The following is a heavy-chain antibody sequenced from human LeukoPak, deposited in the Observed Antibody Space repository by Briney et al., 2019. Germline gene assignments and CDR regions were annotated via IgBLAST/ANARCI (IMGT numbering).Heavy chain of an antibody. Sequence: PGGSLRLSCAASGFTFSSYVMSWVRQSAGKGLEWVSAIGGSGGGTYYADSVKGRFIISRDNSKNTLYLQMNRLRVEDTAVYYCASRGGDYDFYPTDYWGQGTLVAVSS. J-gene: IGHJ4*02. CDR3: ASRGGDYDFYPTDY. V-gene: IGHV3-23*01. CDR1: GFTFSSYV. D-gene: IGHD3-3*01. CDR2: IGGSGGGT.